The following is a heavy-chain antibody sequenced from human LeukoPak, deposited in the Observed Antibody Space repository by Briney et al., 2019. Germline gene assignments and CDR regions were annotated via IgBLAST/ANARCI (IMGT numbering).Heavy chain of an antibody. V-gene: IGHV3-30-3*01. J-gene: IGHJ5*02. CDR3: ARDKVPYYDFWSGNNWFDL. CDR1: GFTFSSYA. Sequence: GGSLRLSCAASGFTFSSYAMHWVRQAPGKGLEWVAVISYDGSNKYYADSVKGRFTISRDNSKNTLYLQMNSLRAEDTAVYYCARDKVPYYDFWSGNNWFDLWGQGTLVTVSS. CDR2: ISYDGSNK. D-gene: IGHD3-3*01.